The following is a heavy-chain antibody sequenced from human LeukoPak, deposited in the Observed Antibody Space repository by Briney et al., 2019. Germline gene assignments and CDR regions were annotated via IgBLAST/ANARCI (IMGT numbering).Heavy chain of an antibody. J-gene: IGHJ4*02. V-gene: IGHV3-73*01. CDR2: IRSKANSYAT. D-gene: IGHD5-12*01. Sequence: GGSLRLSCAASGFTFSGSAMHWVRQASGKGLEWVGRIRSKANSYATAYAASVKGRFTISRDDSKNTAYLQMNSLKTEDTAVYYCARAPDIVATIYFDYWGQGTLVTVSS. CDR3: ARAPDIVATIYFDY. CDR1: GFTFSGSA.